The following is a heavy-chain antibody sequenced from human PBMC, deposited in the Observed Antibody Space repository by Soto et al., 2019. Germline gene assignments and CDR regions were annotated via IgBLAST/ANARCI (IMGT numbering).Heavy chain of an antibody. CDR2: IKSKTDGGTT. CDR3: TTDPVTMIVVVPSSG. D-gene: IGHD3-22*01. V-gene: IGHV3-15*07. Sequence: GGSKRLSCAAAGFNCGDAGGNWVRQKTGKGLEWVGRIKSKTDGGTTDYAAPVKGRFTISRDDSKNTLYLQMNSLKTEDTAVYYCTTDPVTMIVVVPSSGWGQGTLVTVSS. J-gene: IGHJ4*02. CDR1: GFNCGDAG.